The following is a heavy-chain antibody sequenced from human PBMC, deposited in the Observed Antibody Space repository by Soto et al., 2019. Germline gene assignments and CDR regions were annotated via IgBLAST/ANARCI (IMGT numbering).Heavy chain of an antibody. V-gene: IGHV3-30*18. CDR2: ISYDGSNK. Sequence: PGGSLRLSCAASGFTFSSYGMHWVRQAPGKGLEWVAVISYDGSNKYYADSVKGRFTISRDNSKNTLYLQMNSLRAEDTAVYYCAKASGNYGMDVWGQGTTVTVSS. CDR1: GFTFSSYG. CDR3: AKASGNYGMDV. D-gene: IGHD6-25*01. J-gene: IGHJ6*02.